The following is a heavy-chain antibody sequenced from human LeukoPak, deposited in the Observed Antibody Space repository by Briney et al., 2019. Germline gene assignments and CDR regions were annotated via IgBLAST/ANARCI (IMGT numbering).Heavy chain of an antibody. V-gene: IGHV3-30-3*01. J-gene: IGHJ4*02. Sequence: GRSLRLSCAASGFTFSSYAMHWVRQAPGKGLEWVAVISYDGSNKYYADSVKGRFTISRDNSKNTLYLQMNSLRAEDTAVYYCARDGSSCPFDYWAREPWSPSPQ. CDR1: GFTFSSYA. CDR3: ARDGSSCPFDY. CDR2: ISYDGSNK. D-gene: IGHD6-13*01.